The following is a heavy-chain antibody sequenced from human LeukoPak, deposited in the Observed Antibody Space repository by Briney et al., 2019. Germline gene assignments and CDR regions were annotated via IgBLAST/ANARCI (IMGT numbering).Heavy chain of an antibody. Sequence: SETLSLTCTVSGGSISSSSYYWGWIRQPPGKGLEWIGSIYYSGSTYYNPSLKSRVTISVDTSKNQFSLKLSSVTAADTAVYYCARGIFGVVINDYWGQGTLVTASS. V-gene: IGHV4-39*01. CDR2: IYYSGST. CDR3: ARGIFGVVINDY. J-gene: IGHJ4*02. D-gene: IGHD3-3*01. CDR1: GGSISSSSYY.